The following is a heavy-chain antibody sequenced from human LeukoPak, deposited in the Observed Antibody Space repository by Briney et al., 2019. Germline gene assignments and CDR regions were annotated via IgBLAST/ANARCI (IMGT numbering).Heavy chain of an antibody. CDR2: IIPILGIA. D-gene: IGHD3-22*01. Sequence: SVKVSCKASGGTFSSYAISWVRQAPGQGLEWMGRIIPILGIANYAQKFQGRVTTTADKSTSTAYMELSSLRSEDTAVYYCASNYYDSSGYPEYFQHWGQGTLVTVSS. J-gene: IGHJ1*01. CDR1: GGTFSSYA. V-gene: IGHV1-69*04. CDR3: ASNYYDSSGYPEYFQH.